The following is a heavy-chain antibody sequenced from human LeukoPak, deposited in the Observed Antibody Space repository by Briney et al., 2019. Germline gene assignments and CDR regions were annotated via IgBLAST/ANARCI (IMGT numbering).Heavy chain of an antibody. CDR3: ARDRGYCRGTTCYAYYFDS. Sequence: GGSLRLSCAASGFTFSSYGMHWVRQAPGKGLEWVAVIWYDGSNKYCADSVKGRFTISRDNSKNTLYLQMNSLRAEDTAVYYCARDRGYCRGTTCYAYYFDSWGQGTLVTVSS. V-gene: IGHV3-33*01. D-gene: IGHD2-2*01. J-gene: IGHJ4*02. CDR1: GFTFSSYG. CDR2: IWYDGSNK.